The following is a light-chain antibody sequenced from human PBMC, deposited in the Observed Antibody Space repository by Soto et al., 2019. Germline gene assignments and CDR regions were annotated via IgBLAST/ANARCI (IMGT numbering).Light chain of an antibody. J-gene: IGLJ1*01. CDR1: SSNIGSNT. V-gene: IGLV1-44*01. CDR3: AAWDDNLNAYV. CDR2: GNN. Sequence: GVSLTKKRRSSNIGSNTVNWYQQFPGTAPNLLIYGNNQRPSGVPDRFSGSKSGTSASLAISGLQSDDESDYFCAAWDDNLNAYVFGSGTKVPVL.